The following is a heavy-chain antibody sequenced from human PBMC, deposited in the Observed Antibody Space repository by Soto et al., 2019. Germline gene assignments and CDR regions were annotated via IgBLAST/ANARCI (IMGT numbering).Heavy chain of an antibody. J-gene: IGHJ4*02. CDR2: IIPMFGTA. CDR1: GGTFNTFA. V-gene: IGHV1-69*06. CDR3: ARFSPPRGYYAY. D-gene: IGHD3-22*01. Sequence: QVQLVQSGAEVKKPGSSVKVSCMASGGTFNTFAISWVRQAPGQGLECMGGIIPMFGTAHYAQKFQGRVTITADKSTRTVYMELSSLRSEDTAVYYCARFSPPRGYYAYWGQGTLVTVSS.